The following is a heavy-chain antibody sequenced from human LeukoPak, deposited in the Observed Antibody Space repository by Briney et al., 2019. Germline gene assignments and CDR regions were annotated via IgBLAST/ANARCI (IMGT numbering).Heavy chain of an antibody. CDR2: IKQDGSEK. Sequence: PGGSLRLSCAASGFTFSSYWLSWVRQAPGKGLEWVANIKQDGSEKYQVDSVKGRFTISRDNANNSLYLQMNSLRAEDTAVYYCARDASGYALYFDYWGQGTLVTVSS. J-gene: IGHJ4*02. V-gene: IGHV3-7*01. CDR3: ARDASGYALYFDY. D-gene: IGHD5-12*01. CDR1: GFTFSSYW.